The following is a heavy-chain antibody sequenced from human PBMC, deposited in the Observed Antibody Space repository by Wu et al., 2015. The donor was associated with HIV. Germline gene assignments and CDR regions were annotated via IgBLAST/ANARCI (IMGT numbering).Heavy chain of an antibody. CDR2: INPKDGAT. CDR1: GYSFSDYY. V-gene: IGHV1-2*02. D-gene: IGHD3-9*01. CDR3: ARSIPAELTGDFDL. J-gene: IGHJ4*02. Sequence: QVQLVQSGAEVKKPGASVKVSCKASGYSFSDYYIHWIRQAPGQGLEWMGWINPKDGATDYAQEFRGRVTVTRDTSINTVYMDLHSLRPDDTAVYYCARSIPAELTGDFDLWGQGTLVTVSS.